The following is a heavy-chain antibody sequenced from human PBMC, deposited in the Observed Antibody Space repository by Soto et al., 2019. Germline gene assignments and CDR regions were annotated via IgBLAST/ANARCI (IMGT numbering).Heavy chain of an antibody. CDR1: GFTFGNYG. Sequence: PGGSLRLSCTGSGFTFGNYGLHWGRRAPGKGLEWVAFVTYDGSNEYYADSVKGRFTISRDNSKKTLYLQMISLRAEDTALYYCAKGAWLDSWGQGSLVTVSS. V-gene: IGHV3-30*18. CDR3: AKGAWLDS. CDR2: VTYDGSNE. J-gene: IGHJ4*02.